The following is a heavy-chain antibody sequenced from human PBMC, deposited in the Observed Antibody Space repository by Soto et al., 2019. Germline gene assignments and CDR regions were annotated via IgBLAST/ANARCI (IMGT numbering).Heavy chain of an antibody. Sequence: AGGSLRLSCAASGFTFSGSAMHWVRQASGKGLEWVGRIRSKANSYATAYAASVKGRFTISRDDSKNTAYLQMNSLKTEDTAVYYCTRHRVLAYCGGDCSSGDWYFDLWGRGTLVTVSS. CDR1: GFTFSGSA. CDR2: IRSKANSYAT. CDR3: TRHRVLAYCGGDCSSGDWYFDL. D-gene: IGHD2-21*02. J-gene: IGHJ2*01. V-gene: IGHV3-73*01.